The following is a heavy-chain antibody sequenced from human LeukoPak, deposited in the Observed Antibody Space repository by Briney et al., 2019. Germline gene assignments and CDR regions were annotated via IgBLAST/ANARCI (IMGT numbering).Heavy chain of an antibody. V-gene: IGHV3-23*01. CDR3: AKDRGEYGSSWYNWFDP. CDR1: GFTFSSYA. Sequence: GGSLRLSCAASGFTFSSYAMSWVRQAPGKGLEWVSAISGSGGSTYYADSVKGRFTISRDNSKNTLYLQMNSLRAEDTAVYYCAKDRGEYGSSWYNWFDPWGQGTLVTVSS. CDR2: ISGSGGST. J-gene: IGHJ5*02. D-gene: IGHD6-13*01.